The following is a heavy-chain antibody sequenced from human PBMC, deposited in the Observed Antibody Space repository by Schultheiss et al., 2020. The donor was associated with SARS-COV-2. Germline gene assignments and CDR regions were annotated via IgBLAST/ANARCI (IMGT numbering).Heavy chain of an antibody. V-gene: IGHV3-23*01. D-gene: IGHD2-2*01. Sequence: GESLKISCAASGFTFSAYTMTWVRQAPGKGLEWVSTISGRGDSTHYADSVKGRCTISRDNSKNTLYLQMDSLRVEDTAVYYCAKDRLPRYCSSASCYLDPTYWGQGALVTVSS. CDR1: GFTFSAYT. CDR2: ISGRGDST. CDR3: AKDRLPRYCSSASCYLDPTY. J-gene: IGHJ4*02.